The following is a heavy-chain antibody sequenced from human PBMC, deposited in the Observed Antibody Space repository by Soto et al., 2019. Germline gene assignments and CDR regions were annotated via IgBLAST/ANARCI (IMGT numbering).Heavy chain of an antibody. CDR2: IYYSGTT. V-gene: IGHV4-61*08. J-gene: IGHJ5*02. CDR3: ARGYNDFWSGYFTWFDP. CDR1: GGSISRGGYY. D-gene: IGHD3-3*01. Sequence: SETLSLTCTFSGGSISRGGYYWSWIRQHPGKGLEWIGYIYYSGTTYYNPSLKSRVTISLDTSKNQFSLKLSSVTAADTAVYYCARGYNDFWSGYFTWFDPWGQGTLVTVSS.